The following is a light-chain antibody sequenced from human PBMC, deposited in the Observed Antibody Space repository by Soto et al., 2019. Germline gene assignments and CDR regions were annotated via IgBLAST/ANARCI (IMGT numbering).Light chain of an antibody. J-gene: IGLJ2*01. CDR3: LLYYGGAQVL. CDR2: STS. Sequence: QTVVTQEPSLTVSLGGTVTLTWASSAGAVTSAYYTNWLQQKPGQAPRALIYSTSEKHSWTPARFSGSLLGGKAALTLSAAQPEDEADYYCLLYYGGAQVLFGGGTKLTVL. V-gene: IGLV7-43*01. CDR1: AGAVTSAYY.